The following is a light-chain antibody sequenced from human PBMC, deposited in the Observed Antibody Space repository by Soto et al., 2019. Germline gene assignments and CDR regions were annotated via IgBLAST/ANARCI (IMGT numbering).Light chain of an antibody. CDR3: QQRSNWPRT. CDR2: DAS. CDR1: QSISSSY. V-gene: IGKV3D-20*02. J-gene: IGKJ1*01. Sequence: EIVLTQSPGTLSLSPGERATLSCRASQSISSSYLAWYQQKPGQAPRLLIYDASRRATGIPDRFSGSGSGTDFTLTISSLEPEDLAVYYCQQRSNWPRTFGQGTKVDIK.